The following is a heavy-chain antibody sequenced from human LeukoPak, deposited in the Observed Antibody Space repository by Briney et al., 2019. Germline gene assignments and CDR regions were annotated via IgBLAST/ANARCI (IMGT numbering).Heavy chain of an antibody. D-gene: IGHD1-26*01. J-gene: IGHJ4*02. CDR1: GDSVSSKSAS. Sequence: SQTLSLTCAISGDSVSSKSASWNWIRQSPSRGLEWLGRTFYRSKWFNDYALSVKSRITVNPETSKNQFSLHLTSVTPDDTAVYYCARGTGSLDHWGQGTLVTVSS. CDR3: ARGTGSLDH. CDR2: TFYRSKWFN. V-gene: IGHV6-1*01.